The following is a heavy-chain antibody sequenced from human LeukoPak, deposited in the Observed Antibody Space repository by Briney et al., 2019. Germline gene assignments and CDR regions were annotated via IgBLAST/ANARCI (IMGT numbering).Heavy chain of an antibody. J-gene: IGHJ4*02. CDR1: GGSISSGVYY. V-gene: IGHV4-31*03. D-gene: IGHD5-24*01. Sequence: PSETLSLTCSVSGGSISSGVYYWSWIRQHPGKGLEGIGYIYDSGSTYYNPSLKSRVTISVDTSKNQFSLRLNSVTAADTAVYYCASLKMAGYYFDCWGQGTLVTVSS. CDR2: IYDSGST. CDR3: ASLKMAGYYFDC.